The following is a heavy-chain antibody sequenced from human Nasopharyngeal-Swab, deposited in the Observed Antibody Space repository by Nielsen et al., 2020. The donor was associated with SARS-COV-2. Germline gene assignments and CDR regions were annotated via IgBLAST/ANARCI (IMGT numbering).Heavy chain of an antibody. V-gene: IGHV1-69*13. J-gene: IGHJ6*02. CDR1: GGTFSSYA. D-gene: IGHD6-19*01. Sequence: SVKVSCKASGGTFSSYAISWVRQAPGQGLEWMGGIIPIFGTANYAQKFQGRVTITADESTSTAYMELSSLRSEDTAVYYCARDRPYSSCCGTCMDVWGQGTTVTVSS. CDR3: ARDRPYSSCCGTCMDV. CDR2: IIPIFGTA.